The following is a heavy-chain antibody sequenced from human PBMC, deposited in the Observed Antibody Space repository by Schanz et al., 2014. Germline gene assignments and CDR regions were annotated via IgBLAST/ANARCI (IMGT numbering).Heavy chain of an antibody. J-gene: IGHJ3*02. CDR3: ARGARVGYPGRAFDI. CDR2: TSSDGSLK. Sequence: QVQLVESGGGVVQPGRSLRLSCAASGFTFSSYAVHWVRQAPDKGLVWVAVTSSDGSLKYYADSVKGRFTISRDNSRDMVYLQMNRLRGEDTAVYYCARGARVGYPGRAFDIGGQGTMVTASS. D-gene: IGHD5-12*01. V-gene: IGHV3-30*04. CDR1: GFTFSSYA.